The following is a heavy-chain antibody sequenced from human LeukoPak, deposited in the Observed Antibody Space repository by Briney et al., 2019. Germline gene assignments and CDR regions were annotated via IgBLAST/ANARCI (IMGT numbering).Heavy chain of an antibody. CDR3: TSPSMVRGVSPFDY. CDR2: IKSKTDGGTT. V-gene: IGHV3-15*01. D-gene: IGHD3-10*01. J-gene: IGHJ4*02. CDR1: GFTFSNYE. Sequence: PGGSLRLSCAASGFTFSNYEMNWIRQAPGKGLEWVGRIKSKTDGGTTDYAAPVKGRFTISRDDSKNTLYLQMNSLKTEDTAVYYCTSPSMVRGVSPFDYWGQGTLVTVSS.